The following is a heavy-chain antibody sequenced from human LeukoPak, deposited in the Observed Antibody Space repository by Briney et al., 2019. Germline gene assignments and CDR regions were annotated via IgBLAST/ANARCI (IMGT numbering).Heavy chain of an antibody. V-gene: IGHV1-2*02. CDR2: INPNSGGT. Sequence: ASVKVSCKASGYTFTGYYMHWVRQAPGQGPEWMGWINPNSGGTNYAQKFQGRVTMTRDTSISTAYMELSRLRSDDTAVYYCARGAAAGTYYYMDVWGKGTTVTVSS. D-gene: IGHD6-13*01. J-gene: IGHJ6*03. CDR1: GYTFTGYY. CDR3: ARGAAAGTYYYMDV.